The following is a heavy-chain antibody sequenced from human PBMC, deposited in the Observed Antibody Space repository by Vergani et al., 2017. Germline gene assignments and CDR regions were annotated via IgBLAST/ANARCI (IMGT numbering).Heavy chain of an antibody. V-gene: IGHV3-48*01. D-gene: IGHD6-19*01. CDR3: ARVGRAGNDAFDI. CDR1: GFSFSSYS. CDR2: ISTTSI. J-gene: IGHJ3*02. Sequence: EVQLVESGGGLVQPGGSLRLSCAASGFSFSSYSVNWVRQAPGKGLEWVSYISTTSIYYADSVKGRFTISRDNAMKSLYLQMNSLRVEDTAVYYCARVGRAGNDAFDIWGQGTMVTVSS.